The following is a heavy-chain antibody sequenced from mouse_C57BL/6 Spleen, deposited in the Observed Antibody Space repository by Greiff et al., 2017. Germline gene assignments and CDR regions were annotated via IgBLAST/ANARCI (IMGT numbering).Heavy chain of an antibody. CDR1: GYTFTSYW. CDR3: AVETGKEAWFAY. J-gene: IGHJ3*01. Sequence: VQRVESGAELVKPGASVKLSCKASGYTFTSYWMHWVKQRPGRGLEWIGRIDPNSGGTKYNEKFKSKATLTVDKPSSTAYMQLSSLTSEDSAVYYCAVETGKEAWFAYWGQGTLVTVSA. V-gene: IGHV1-72*01. D-gene: IGHD4-1*01. CDR2: IDPNSGGT.